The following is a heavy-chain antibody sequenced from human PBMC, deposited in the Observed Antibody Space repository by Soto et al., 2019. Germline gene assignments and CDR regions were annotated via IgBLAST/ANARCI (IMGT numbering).Heavy chain of an antibody. V-gene: IGHV3-23*01. D-gene: IGHD3-22*01. CDR2: ISYGGGST. J-gene: IGHJ4*02. CDR3: AKTYYYDSSGYYTFDY. CDR1: EFTFSNYA. Sequence: LRLSCAASEFTFSNYAMSWVRQAPGKGLEWVSAISYGGGSTYYADSVKGRFTISRDNSKNTLYLQMNSLRAEDTAVYYCAKTYYYDSSGYYTFDYWGQGTLVTVSS.